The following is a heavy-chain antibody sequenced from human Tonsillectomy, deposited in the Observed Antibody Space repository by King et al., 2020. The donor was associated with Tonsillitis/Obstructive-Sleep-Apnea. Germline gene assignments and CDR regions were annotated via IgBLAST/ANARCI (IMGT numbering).Heavy chain of an antibody. J-gene: IGHJ3*02. V-gene: IGHV1-2*02. CDR2: INPNSGGT. CDR1: GYTFTGYY. CDR3: ARDPRETYYYDRSGYLPDAFDI. D-gene: IGHD3-22*01. Sequence: VQLVESGAEVKKPGASVKVSCKASGYTFTGYYMHWVRQAPGQGLEWMGWINPNSGGTNYAQKFQGRVTMTRDTSISTAYMELSRLRSDDTAVYYCARDPRETYYYDRSGYLPDAFDIWGQGTMVTVSS.